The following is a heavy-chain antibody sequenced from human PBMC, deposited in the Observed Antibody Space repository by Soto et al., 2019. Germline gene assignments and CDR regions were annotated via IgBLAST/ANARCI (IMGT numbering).Heavy chain of an antibody. D-gene: IGHD1-1*01. CDR1: GYTFTSYG. CDR3: ARGRYVDY. J-gene: IGHJ4*02. V-gene: IGHV1-18*01. CDR2: ISAHNGNT. Sequence: QVHLVQSGAEVKKPGASVKVSCKASGYTFTSYGITWVRQAPGQGLEWMGWISAHNGNTDYAQKLQGRVIVTRDTSTSTAYMEQRSLIADDTAVYYCARGRYVDYWGQGALVTVSS.